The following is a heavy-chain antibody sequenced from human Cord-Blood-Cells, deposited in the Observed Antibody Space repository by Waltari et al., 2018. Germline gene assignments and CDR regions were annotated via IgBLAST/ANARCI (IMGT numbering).Heavy chain of an antibody. CDR3: ARAPYCSGGSCYYYYYYGMDV. CDR1: GGTFSSYP. D-gene: IGHD2-15*01. CDR2: IIPIFGTA. J-gene: IGHJ6*02. Sequence: QVQLVQSGAEVKKPGPSVKVSCKASGGTFSSYPISGLRHPPGHGPEWMGGIIPIFGTANYAQKFQGRVTITADESTSTAYMELSSLRSEDTAVYYCARAPYCSGGSCYYYYYYGMDVWGQGTTVTVSS. V-gene: IGHV1-69*12.